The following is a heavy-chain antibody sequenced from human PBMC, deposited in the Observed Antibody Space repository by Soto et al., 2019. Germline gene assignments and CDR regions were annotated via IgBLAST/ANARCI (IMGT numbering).Heavy chain of an antibody. V-gene: IGHV4-34*01. CDR1: GGSFSGYY. CDR3: ARGLAAVAGTWWFDP. Sequence: SETLSLTCAVCGGSFSGYYWSWIRQPPGKGLEWIGEINHSGSTNYNPSLKSRVTISVDTSKNQFSLKLSSVTAADTAVYYCARGLAAVAGTWWFDPWGQGTLVTVSS. CDR2: INHSGST. D-gene: IGHD6-19*01. J-gene: IGHJ5*02.